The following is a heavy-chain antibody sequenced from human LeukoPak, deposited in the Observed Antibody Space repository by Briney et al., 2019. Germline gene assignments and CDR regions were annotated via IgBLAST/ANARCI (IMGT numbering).Heavy chain of an antibody. CDR1: GGSISSSNW. J-gene: IGHJ4*02. V-gene: IGHV4-4*02. CDR2: IYNSGST. D-gene: IGHD2-15*01. CDR3: ARAAGVAATQLDY. Sequence: PSETLSLTCAVSGGSISSSNWWSWVRPPPGKGLEWVGEIYNSGSTNYNPSLKSRVTISVDKSKNQSSLQLSSVTAADTAVYYCARAAGVAATQLDYWGEGTLVTVSS.